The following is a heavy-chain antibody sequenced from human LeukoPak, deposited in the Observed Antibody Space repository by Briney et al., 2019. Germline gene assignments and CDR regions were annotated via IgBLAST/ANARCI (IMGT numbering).Heavy chain of an antibody. CDR3: ARGIRLRYFDWLLPDY. V-gene: IGHV1-2*02. CDR1: GYTFTGYY. D-gene: IGHD3-9*01. CDR2: INPNSGGT. J-gene: IGHJ4*02. Sequence: ASVKVSCKASGYTFTGYYMHWVRQAPGQGLEWMGWINPNSGGTNYAQKFQGRVTMTRDTSISTAYMELNRLRSDDTAVYYCARGIRLRYFDWLLPDYWGQGTLVNVSS.